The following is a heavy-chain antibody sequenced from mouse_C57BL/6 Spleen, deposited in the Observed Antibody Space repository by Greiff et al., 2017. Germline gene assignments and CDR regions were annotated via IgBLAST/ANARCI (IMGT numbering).Heavy chain of an antibody. Sequence: EVKLEESGPGLVKPSQSLSLTCSVTGYSITSGYYWNWIRQFPGNKLEWMGYISYDGSNNYNPSLKNRISIPRDTSKNQFVLKLNSVTTEDTATDYCARDLHRGFAYWGEGTLVTVSA. CDR3: ARDLHRGFAY. J-gene: IGHJ3*01. D-gene: IGHD3-1*01. CDR2: ISYDGSN. V-gene: IGHV3-6*01. CDR1: GYSITSGYY.